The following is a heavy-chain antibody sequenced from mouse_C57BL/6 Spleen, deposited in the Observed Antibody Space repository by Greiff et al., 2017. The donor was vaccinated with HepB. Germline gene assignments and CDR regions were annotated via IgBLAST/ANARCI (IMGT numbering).Heavy chain of an antibody. D-gene: IGHD1-1*02. V-gene: IGHV1-81*01. J-gene: IGHJ2*01. CDR2: IYPRSGNT. Sequence: QVHVQQSGAELARPGASVKLSCKASGYTFTSYGISWVKQRTGQGLEWIGEIYPRSGNTYYNEKFKGKATLTADKSSSTAYMELRSLTSEDSAVYFGARCHGRTYTVGYWGQGTTLTVSS. CDR3: ARCHGRTYTVGY. CDR1: GYTFTSYG.